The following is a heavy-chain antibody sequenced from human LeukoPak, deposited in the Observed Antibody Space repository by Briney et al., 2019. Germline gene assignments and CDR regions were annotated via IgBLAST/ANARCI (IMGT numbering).Heavy chain of an antibody. J-gene: IGHJ5*02. Sequence: PSETLSLTCAVYGGSFSGYYWSWIRQPPGKGLEWIGEINHSGSANYNPSLKSRVTISVDTSKNQFSLKLSSVTAADTAVYYCVRGPSSSPTHKANWFDPWGQGTLVTVSS. CDR2: INHSGSA. CDR3: VRGPSSSPTHKANWFDP. V-gene: IGHV4-34*01. CDR1: GGSFSGYY. D-gene: IGHD6-6*01.